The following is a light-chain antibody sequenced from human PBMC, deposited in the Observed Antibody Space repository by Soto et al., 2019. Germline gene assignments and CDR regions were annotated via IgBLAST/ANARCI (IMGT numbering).Light chain of an antibody. J-gene: IGLJ1*01. Sequence: ALTQPASVSWSPGQSITISCIGTSSDIGGYDYVSWYQQHPGKAPKLMIYEVRNRPSGVSNRFSGSKSDNTASLTISGLQAEDEADYYCSSYTSSSTPYVFGTGTKVTVL. V-gene: IGLV2-14*03. CDR2: EVR. CDR3: SSYTSSSTPYV. CDR1: SSDIGGYDY.